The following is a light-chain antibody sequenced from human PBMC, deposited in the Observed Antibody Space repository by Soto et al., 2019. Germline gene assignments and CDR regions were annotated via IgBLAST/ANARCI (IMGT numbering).Light chain of an antibody. J-gene: IGLJ3*02. CDR2: EGT. CDR1: SSDVGTYKF. V-gene: IGLV2-23*01. CDR3: CSYAGTSFWV. Sequence: QSVLTQPASVSGSPGQSITISCTGTSSDVGTYKFVSWYQQHPGKVPTLMIHEGTKRPSGVSNRFSGSKSGNTATLTISGLQPEDEANYYCCSYAGTSFWVFGGGTKPPS.